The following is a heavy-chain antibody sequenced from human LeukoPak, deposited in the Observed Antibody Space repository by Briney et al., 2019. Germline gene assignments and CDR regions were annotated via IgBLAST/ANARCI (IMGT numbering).Heavy chain of an antibody. D-gene: IGHD2-2*01. CDR1: GFTFSSYW. Sequence: GGSLRLSCAASGFTFSSYWMHWVRQAPGKGLVWVSSISSSSSYIYYADSVKGRLTISRDNAKNSLYLQMNSLRAEDTAVYYCARALGDQPDYYYGMDVWGQGTTVTVSS. J-gene: IGHJ6*02. CDR2: ISSSSSYI. V-gene: IGHV3-21*01. CDR3: ARALGDQPDYYYGMDV.